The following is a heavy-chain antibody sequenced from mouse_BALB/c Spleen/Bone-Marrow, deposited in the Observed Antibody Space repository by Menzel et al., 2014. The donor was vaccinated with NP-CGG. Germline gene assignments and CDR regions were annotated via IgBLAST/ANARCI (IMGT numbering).Heavy chain of an antibody. Sequence: QVKLQQSGAELAKHGASVKMSCKASGYTFTSYWMHWVKQRPGQGLEWIGYINPSIGYTEYNQKFKDKATLTADKSSSTAYMQLSRLTSEDSAVGYCARGKGYGYVWIVCWGPGTLLTVSA. J-gene: IGHJ3*01. CDR2: INPSIGYT. CDR1: GYTFTSYW. D-gene: IGHD1-2*01. CDR3: ARGKGYGYVWIVC. V-gene: IGHV1-7*01.